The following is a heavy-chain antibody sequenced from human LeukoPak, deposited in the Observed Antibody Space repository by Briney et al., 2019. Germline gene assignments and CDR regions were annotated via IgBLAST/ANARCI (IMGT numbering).Heavy chain of an antibody. J-gene: IGHJ4*02. CDR3: ARVGLQLWFSARQYYFDY. V-gene: IGHV3-30*02. D-gene: IGHD5-18*01. CDR2: IRYDGSNK. CDR1: GFTFSSDG. Sequence: GGSLRLSCAAAGFTFSSDGMDWVRQAAGKGREWVAFIRYDGSNKYYADSVKRRFPISRDNAKNSLYLQMNSLRAEDTAVYYCARVGLQLWFSARQYYFDYWGQGTLVTVSS.